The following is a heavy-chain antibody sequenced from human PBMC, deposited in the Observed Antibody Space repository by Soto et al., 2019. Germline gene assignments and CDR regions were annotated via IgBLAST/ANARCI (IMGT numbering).Heavy chain of an antibody. V-gene: IGHV4-61*03. D-gene: IGHD4-17*01. CDR3: ARVSYGGLDY. CDR2: IYYSANT. J-gene: IGHJ4*02. Sequence: WTWIRQPPGKGLEWIGYIYYSANTNYNPSLKSRVTISVDTSKNHFSLRLSSVTAADTAVYYCARVSYGGLDYWGQGTLVTVSS.